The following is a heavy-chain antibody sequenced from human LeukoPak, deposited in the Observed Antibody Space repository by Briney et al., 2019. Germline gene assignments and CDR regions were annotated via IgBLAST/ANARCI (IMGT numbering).Heavy chain of an antibody. CDR3: ARLRATLRGYSYGPLDY. V-gene: IGHV1-2*02. J-gene: IGHJ4*02. D-gene: IGHD5-18*01. CDR2: INPNSGGT. CDR1: GYTFTGYY. Sequence: ASVKVSCKASGYTFTGYYMHWVRQAPGQGLEWMGWINPNSGGTNYAQKFQGRVTMTRDTSISTAYMELSRLRSDDTAVYYCARLRATLRGYSYGPLDYWGQGTLVTVSS.